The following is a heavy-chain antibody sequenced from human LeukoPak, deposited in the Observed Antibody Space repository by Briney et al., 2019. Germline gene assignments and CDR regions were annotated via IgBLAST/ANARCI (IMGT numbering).Heavy chain of an antibody. V-gene: IGHV7-4-1*02. J-gene: IGHJ3*02. D-gene: IGHD2-15*01. Sequence: ASVKVSCKASGYTFTSYAMNWVRQAPGQGLEWMGWINTNTGNPTYAQGFTGRFVFSLDTSASTAYLQISSLKAEDTAVYYCARDDHGYCSGGSCYLDAFDIWGQGTMVTVSS. CDR3: ARDDHGYCSGGSCYLDAFDI. CDR2: INTNTGNP. CDR1: GYTFTSYA.